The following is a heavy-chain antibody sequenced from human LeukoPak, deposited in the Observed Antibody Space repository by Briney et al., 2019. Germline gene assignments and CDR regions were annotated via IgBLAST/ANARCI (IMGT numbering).Heavy chain of an antibody. V-gene: IGHV3-74*01. CDR3: ATYKGKVRGVTIYYYYYMDV. J-gene: IGHJ6*03. CDR1: GFTFSSYG. CDR2: INSDGRIT. Sequence: GGSLRLSCAASGFTFSSYGMHWVRHAPGKGLVGGSRINSDGRITSYADSVKGRFTISRDNAKNTLYLQMNSLRAEDTAVYYCATYKGKVRGVTIYYYYYMDVWGKGTTVTISS. D-gene: IGHD3-10*01.